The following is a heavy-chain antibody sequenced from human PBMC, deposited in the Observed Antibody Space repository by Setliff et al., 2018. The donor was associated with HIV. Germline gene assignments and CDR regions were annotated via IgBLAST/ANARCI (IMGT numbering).Heavy chain of an antibody. Sequence: SETLSLTCTVSGGSISSGNYYWSWIRQPAGKGLEWIGRIYTSGSTNYNPSLKSRVTISVDTSKNQFSLKLSSVTAADTAVYYCARFVFGNGYYFDYWGQGTLVTVSS. CDR3: ARFVFGNGYYFDY. V-gene: IGHV4-61*02. J-gene: IGHJ4*02. CDR2: IYTSGST. CDR1: GGSISSGNYY. D-gene: IGHD3-22*01.